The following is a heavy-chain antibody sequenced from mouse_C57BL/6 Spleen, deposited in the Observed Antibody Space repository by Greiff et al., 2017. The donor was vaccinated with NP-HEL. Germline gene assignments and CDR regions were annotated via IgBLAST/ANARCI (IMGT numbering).Heavy chain of an antibody. Sequence: EVKLVESGGGLVKPGGSLKLSCAASGFTFSSYAMSWVRQTPEKRLEWVATISDGGSYTYYPDNVKGRFTISRDNAKNNLYLQMSHLKSEDTAMYYCARVGGYGSPFAYWGQGTLVTVSA. J-gene: IGHJ3*01. CDR1: GFTFSSYA. CDR3: ARVGGYGSPFAY. CDR2: ISDGGSYT. D-gene: IGHD1-1*01. V-gene: IGHV5-4*03.